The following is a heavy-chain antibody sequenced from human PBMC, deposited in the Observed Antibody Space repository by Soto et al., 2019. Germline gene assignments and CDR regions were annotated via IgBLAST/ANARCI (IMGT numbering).Heavy chain of an antibody. CDR1: GGTFSSYA. Sequence: ASVKVSCKASGGTFSSYAISWGRQAPGQGLEWMGGIIPIFGTANYAQKFQGRVTITADESTSTAYMELSSLRSEDTAVYYCARSARPGATTPFDYWGQGTLVTVSS. CDR2: IIPIFGTA. D-gene: IGHD1-26*01. V-gene: IGHV1-69*13. CDR3: ARSARPGATTPFDY. J-gene: IGHJ4*02.